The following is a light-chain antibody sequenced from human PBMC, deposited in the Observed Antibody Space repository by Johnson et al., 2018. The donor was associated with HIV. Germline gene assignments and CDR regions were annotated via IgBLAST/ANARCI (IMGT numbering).Light chain of an antibody. V-gene: IGLV1-51*01. CDR2: DND. CDR3: AAWDDSLNGHYV. CDR1: NSNIGNNY. J-gene: IGLJ1*01. Sequence: QSVLTQPPSVSAAPGQKVTISCSGSNSNIGNNYISWYQQLPGTAPKLLIYDNDKRPLGIPDRFSGYKSGTSASLAISGLQAEDEADYYCAAWDDSLNGHYVFGTGTKVTVL.